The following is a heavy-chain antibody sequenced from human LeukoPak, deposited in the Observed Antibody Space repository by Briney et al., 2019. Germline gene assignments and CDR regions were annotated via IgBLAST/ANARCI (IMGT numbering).Heavy chain of an antibody. D-gene: IGHD3-22*01. Sequence: GGSLRLSCAASGLTFSSYAMSWVRKAPGKGLEWVSAISGSGGSTYYADSVKGRFTISRDNSKNTLYLQMNSLRAEDTAVYYCARGRAYYDSSGYYMKWGQGTLVTVSS. CDR3: ARGRAYYDSSGYYMK. CDR2: ISGSGGST. CDR1: GLTFSSYA. J-gene: IGHJ4*02. V-gene: IGHV3-23*01.